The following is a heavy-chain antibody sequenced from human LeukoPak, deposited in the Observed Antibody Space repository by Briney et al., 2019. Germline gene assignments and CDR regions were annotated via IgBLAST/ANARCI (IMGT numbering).Heavy chain of an antibody. CDR2: ITGGGYST. Sequence: GGSLRLSCAASGFTFSSYAMTWVRQAPGKGLEWVSSITGGGYSTYYADSVKGRFTISRDNSKNTLYLQMNSLRAEDTAVYYCAKVGRQLVPIGYYYYYMDVWGKGTTVTVSS. D-gene: IGHD6-13*01. CDR1: GFTFSSYA. V-gene: IGHV3-23*01. CDR3: AKVGRQLVPIGYYYYYMDV. J-gene: IGHJ6*03.